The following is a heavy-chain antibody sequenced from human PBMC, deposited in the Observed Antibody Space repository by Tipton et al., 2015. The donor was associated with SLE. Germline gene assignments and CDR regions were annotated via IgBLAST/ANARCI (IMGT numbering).Heavy chain of an antibody. CDR3: ARDRNWGGGDYFDY. V-gene: IGHV3-49*04. J-gene: IGHJ4*02. CDR1: GFTFGDYA. CDR2: IRSKAYGGTT. D-gene: IGHD7-27*01. Sequence: SLRLSCTASGFTFGDYAMSWVRQAPGKGLVWVGFIRSKAYGGTTEYAASVKGRFTISRDDSKSIAYLQMNSLKTEDTAVYYCARDRNWGGGDYFDYWGQGTLVTVSS.